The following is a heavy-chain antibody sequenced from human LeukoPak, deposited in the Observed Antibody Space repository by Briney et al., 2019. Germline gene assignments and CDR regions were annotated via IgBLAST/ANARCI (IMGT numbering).Heavy chain of an antibody. D-gene: IGHD3-22*01. CDR2: IKYDGTHK. CDR3: ASSHDSSGND. V-gene: IGHV3-7*01. CDR1: GISFSSYW. J-gene: IGHJ4*02. Sequence: GGSLRLSCVATGISFSSYWMAWVRQAPGKGLEWVANIKYDGTHKFYADSVKGRFTISRDNAKNSLFLEMNSLRADDTAVYFCASSHDSSGNDWGQGTLVTVSS.